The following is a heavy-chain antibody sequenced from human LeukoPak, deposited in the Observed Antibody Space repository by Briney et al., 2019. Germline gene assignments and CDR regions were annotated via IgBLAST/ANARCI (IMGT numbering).Heavy chain of an antibody. CDR3: AKGSHYYDSSGYYFGTGGY. CDR1: GFTFSSYA. D-gene: IGHD3-22*01. CDR2: ISGSGGST. Sequence: GGSLRLSCAASGFTFSSYAMSWVRQAPGKGLEWVSAISGSGGSTYYADSVKGRFTISRDNSKNTLYLQINSLRAEDTAVYYCAKGSHYYDSSGYYFGTGGYWGQGTLVTVSS. V-gene: IGHV3-23*01. J-gene: IGHJ4*02.